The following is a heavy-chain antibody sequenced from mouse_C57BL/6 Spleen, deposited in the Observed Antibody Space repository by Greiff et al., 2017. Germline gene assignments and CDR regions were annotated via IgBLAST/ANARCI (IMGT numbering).Heavy chain of an antibody. D-gene: IGHD2-5*01. Sequence: VQVVESGPELVKPGASVKISCKASGYAFSSSWMNWVKQRPGKGLEWIGRIYPGDGDTNYNGKFKGKATLTADKSSSTAYMQLSSLTSEDSAVYFCARGPDYSNYDYAMDYWGQGTSVTVSS. V-gene: IGHV1-82*01. CDR2: IYPGDGDT. CDR3: ARGPDYSNYDYAMDY. J-gene: IGHJ4*01. CDR1: GYAFSSSW.